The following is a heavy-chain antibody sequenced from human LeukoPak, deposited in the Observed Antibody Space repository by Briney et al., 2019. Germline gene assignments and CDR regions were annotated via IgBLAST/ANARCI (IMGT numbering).Heavy chain of an antibody. CDR1: GFTFSSYA. D-gene: IGHD2-21*02. J-gene: IGHJ6*03. CDR2: ISYDGSNK. CDR3: ARGKIVTNYYYYYMDV. Sequence: PGGSLRLSCAASGFTFSSYAMHWVRQAPGKGLEWVAVISYDGSNKYYADSVKGRFTISSDNSKNTLYLQMNSLRAEDTAVYYCARGKIVTNYYYYYMDVWGKGTTVAVSS. V-gene: IGHV3-30*04.